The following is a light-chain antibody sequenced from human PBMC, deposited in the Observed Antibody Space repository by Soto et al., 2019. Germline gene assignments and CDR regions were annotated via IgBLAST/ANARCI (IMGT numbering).Light chain of an antibody. V-gene: IGLV2-11*01. CDR3: CSYAGSYVV. CDR2: DVS. CDR1: SSDVGGYNY. Sequence: QSALTQPRSVSGSPGQSVTISCTGTSSDVGGYNYVSWYQQHPGKAPKLMIYDVSKRPSGVPDRFSGSKSGNTASLTISGVQAEDEADYYCCSYAGSYVVFGGGTKLTVL. J-gene: IGLJ2*01.